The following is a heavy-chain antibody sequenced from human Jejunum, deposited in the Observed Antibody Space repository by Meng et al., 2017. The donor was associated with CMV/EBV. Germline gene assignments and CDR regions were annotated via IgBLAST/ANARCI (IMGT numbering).Heavy chain of an antibody. CDR2: IIPRVGIP. V-gene: IGHV1-69*04. CDR3: ARETEIVGAKTPDY. CDR1: GDTSNSHS. J-gene: IGHJ4*02. Sequence: GDTSNSHSISWLREVPGQGVEWMGRIIPRVGIPNYIPKFQGKITISADKSTNTAYLEVTSLTSEDTAMYYCARETEIVGAKTPDYWGQGTRVTVSS. D-gene: IGHD1-26*01.